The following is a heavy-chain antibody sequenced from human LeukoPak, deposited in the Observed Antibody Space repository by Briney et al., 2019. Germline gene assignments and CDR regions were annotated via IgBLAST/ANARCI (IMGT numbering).Heavy chain of an antibody. CDR3: AKVGGYSYGYDAFDI. CDR2: ISWDGGST. J-gene: IGHJ3*02. Sequence: GGSLRLSCAASGFTFDDYTMHWVRQAPGKGLEWVSLISWDGGSTYYADSVKGRFTISRDNSKNSLYLQMNSLRTEDTALYYCAKVGGYSYGYDAFDIWAKGQWSPSLQ. D-gene: IGHD5-18*01. V-gene: IGHV3-43*01. CDR1: GFTFDDYT.